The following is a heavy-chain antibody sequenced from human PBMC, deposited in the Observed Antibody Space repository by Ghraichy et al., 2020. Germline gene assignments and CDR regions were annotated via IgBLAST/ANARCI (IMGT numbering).Heavy chain of an antibody. Sequence: LSLTCAASGFTVSSNYMSWVRQAPGKGLEWVSVIYSGGSTYYADSVKGRFTISRDNSKNTLYLQMNSLRAEDTAVYYCARGPLNDLGTYYGMDVWGQGTTVTVSS. CDR1: GFTVSSNY. CDR3: ARGPLNDLGTYYGMDV. J-gene: IGHJ6*02. V-gene: IGHV3-66*01. CDR2: IYSGGST. D-gene: IGHD3-3*01.